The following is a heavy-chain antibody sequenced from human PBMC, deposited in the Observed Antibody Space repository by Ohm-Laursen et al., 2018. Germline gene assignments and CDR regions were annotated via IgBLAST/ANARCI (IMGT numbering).Heavy chain of an antibody. CDR3: ARIVGARYFDL. CDR1: GFTFSNFA. CDR2: ISSSSSTI. D-gene: IGHD1-26*01. Sequence: SLRLSCAASGFTFSNFAMNWVRQAPGTGLEWVSYISSSSSTIYYADSVKGRFTISRDNAKNSLYLQMNSLRAEDTAVYYCARIVGARYFDLWGRGTLVTVSS. J-gene: IGHJ2*01. V-gene: IGHV3-48*04.